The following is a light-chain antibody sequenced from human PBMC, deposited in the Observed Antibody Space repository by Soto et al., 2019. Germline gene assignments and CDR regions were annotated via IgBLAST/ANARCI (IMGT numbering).Light chain of an antibody. V-gene: IGKV3-20*01. CDR3: QQTGDSFWT. CDR1: QYLSRSY. J-gene: IGKJ1*01. Sequence: EIVLTQSPGTLSLSPGERATLSCRASQYLSRSYFAWYQQKSGQAPRLLIYDASRRATGIPDRFSGSGSGTDFTLTIDRLEPEDFAVYYFQQTGDSFWTFGQGTRLEIK. CDR2: DAS.